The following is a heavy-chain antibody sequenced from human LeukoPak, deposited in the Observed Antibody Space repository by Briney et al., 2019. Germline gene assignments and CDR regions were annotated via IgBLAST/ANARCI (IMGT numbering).Heavy chain of an antibody. D-gene: IGHD3-22*01. CDR2: IRSNSDGGTI. CDR1: GFTFSSYW. V-gene: IGHV3-15*07. Sequence: PGGSLRLSCAASGFTFSSYWMNWVRQAPGKGLEWVGRIRSNSDGGTIDYAAPVKGRFTLSRDDSKTTLYLQMNSLQTEDTAVYYCATDFYDSTWGQGTLVTVSS. CDR3: ATDFYDST. J-gene: IGHJ5*02.